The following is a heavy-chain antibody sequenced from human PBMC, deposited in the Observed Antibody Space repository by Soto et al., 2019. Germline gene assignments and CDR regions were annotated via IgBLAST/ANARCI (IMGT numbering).Heavy chain of an antibody. D-gene: IGHD3-16*02. J-gene: IGHJ3*02. CDR1: GGSISSYY. CDR2: IYYSGST. Sequence: SETLSLTCTVSGGSISSYYWSWIRQPPGKGLEWIGYIYYSGSTNYNPSPKSRVTISVDTSKNQFSLKLSSVTAADTAVYYCAVTTFGGVIAKIDAFDIWGQGTMVTVSS. V-gene: IGHV4-59*01. CDR3: AVTTFGGVIAKIDAFDI.